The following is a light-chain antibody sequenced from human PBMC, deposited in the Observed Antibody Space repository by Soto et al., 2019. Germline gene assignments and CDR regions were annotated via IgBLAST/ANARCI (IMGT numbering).Light chain of an antibody. CDR3: QQRSDWPLT. V-gene: IGKV3-11*01. J-gene: IGKJ4*01. CDR1: QSLGYY. CDR2: DTS. Sequence: EIVLTQSPATLSLSPGERATLSCRASQSLGYYLAWFQQKHGQAPRLLIYDTSNRASGIPARFSGSGSGTDFTLTISSLDPEDFAVYYCQQRSDWPLTFGGGTKVEIK.